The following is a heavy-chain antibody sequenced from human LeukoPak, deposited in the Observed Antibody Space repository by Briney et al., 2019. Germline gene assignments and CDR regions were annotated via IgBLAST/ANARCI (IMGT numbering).Heavy chain of an antibody. V-gene: IGHV1-69*05. CDR1: GGTFSSYA. Sequence: SVKVSCKASGGTFSSYAISWVRQAPGQGLEWMGGIIPIFGTANYAQKFQGRVTITTDESTSTAYMELRSLRSDDTAVYYCARVIGYSSSSGDYWGQGTLVTVSS. CDR3: ARVIGYSSSSGDY. D-gene: IGHD6-6*01. J-gene: IGHJ4*02. CDR2: IIPIFGTA.